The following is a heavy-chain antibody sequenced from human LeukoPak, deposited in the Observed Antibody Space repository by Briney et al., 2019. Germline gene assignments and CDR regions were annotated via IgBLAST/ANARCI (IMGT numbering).Heavy chain of an antibody. D-gene: IGHD3-22*01. CDR3: ARVLFGSSGYHFDY. V-gene: IGHV3-53*01. J-gene: IGHJ4*02. CDR1: GFTFSSYA. CDR2: IYSGGST. Sequence: QPGGSLRLSCAASGFTFSSYALNWVRQAPGKGLEWVSVIYSGGSTYYADSVKGRFTISRDNSKNTLYLQMNSLRAEDTAVYYCARVLFGSSGYHFDYWGQGTLVTVSS.